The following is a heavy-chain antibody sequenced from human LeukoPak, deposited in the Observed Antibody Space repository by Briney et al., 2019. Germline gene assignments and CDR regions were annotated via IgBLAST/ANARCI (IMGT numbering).Heavy chain of an antibody. CDR1: GGSFSGYY. D-gene: IGHD2-15*01. V-gene: IGHV4-34*01. J-gene: IGHJ6*04. CDR3: ARGPPKGYCSGGSCFRYYYYGMDV. CDR2: INHSGST. Sequence: PSETLSLTCAVYGGSFSGYYWSWIRQPPGKGLEWIGEINHSGSTNYNPSLKSRVTISVDTSKNQFSLKLSSVTAADTAVYYCARGPPKGYCSGGSCFRYYYYGMDVWGKGTTVTVSS.